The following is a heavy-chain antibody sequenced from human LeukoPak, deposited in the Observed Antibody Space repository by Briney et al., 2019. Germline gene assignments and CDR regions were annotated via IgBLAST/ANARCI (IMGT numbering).Heavy chain of an antibody. J-gene: IGHJ4*02. CDR3: ARDGVAGKFDY. CDR2: IWYDGSNK. Sequence: PGRSLRLSCAASGFTFSSYGMHWVRQAPGKGLEWVAVIWYDGSNKYYADSVKGRFTISRDNSKNTLYLQMNSLRAEDTAVYYCARDGVAGKFDYCGQGTLVTVSS. D-gene: IGHD6-19*01. CDR1: GFTFSSYG. V-gene: IGHV3-33*01.